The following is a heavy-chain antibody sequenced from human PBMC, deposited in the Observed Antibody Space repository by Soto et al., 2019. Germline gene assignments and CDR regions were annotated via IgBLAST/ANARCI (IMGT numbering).Heavy chain of an antibody. V-gene: IGHV4-34*01. Sequence: PSETLSLTCAVYGGSFSGYYWSWIRRPPGKGLEWIGEINHSGSTNYNPSLKSRVTISVDTSKNQFSLKLSSVTAADTAAYYCARGNYKIGYWGQGTLVTVSS. CDR1: GGSFSGYY. CDR3: ARGNYKIGY. CDR2: INHSGST. J-gene: IGHJ4*02. D-gene: IGHD1-7*01.